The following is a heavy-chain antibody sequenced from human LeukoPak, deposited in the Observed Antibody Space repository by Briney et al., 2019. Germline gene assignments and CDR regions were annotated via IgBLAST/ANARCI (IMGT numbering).Heavy chain of an antibody. Sequence: GGSLRLSCAASGFTVSSKYMSWVRQVPGKGLEWLSVIYNSGGTYYADSVKGRFTISRDNSKNTLYLQMNSLRVEDTAVYFCARDCSASSSDYYPLGYWGQGTLVTVSS. CDR3: ARDCSASSSDYYPLGY. CDR2: IYNSGGT. CDR1: GFTVSSKY. D-gene: IGHD3-22*01. V-gene: IGHV3-66*01. J-gene: IGHJ4*02.